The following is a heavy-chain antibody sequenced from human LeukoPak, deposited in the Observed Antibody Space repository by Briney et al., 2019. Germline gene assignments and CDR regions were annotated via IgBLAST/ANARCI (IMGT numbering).Heavy chain of an antibody. CDR2: ISAYNGNT. V-gene: IGHV1-18*01. Sequence: ASVKVSCKASGYTFTSYRISWVRQAPGQGLEWMGWISAYNGNTNYAQKLQGRVTMTTDTSTSTAYMELRSLRSDDTAVYYCARDLHYYDSSGYYIFDYWGQGTLVTVSS. CDR1: GYTFTSYR. CDR3: ARDLHYYDSSGYYIFDY. D-gene: IGHD3-22*01. J-gene: IGHJ4*02.